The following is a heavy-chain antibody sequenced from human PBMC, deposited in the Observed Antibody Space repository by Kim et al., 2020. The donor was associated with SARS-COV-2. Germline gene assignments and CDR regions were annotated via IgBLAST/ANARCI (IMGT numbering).Heavy chain of an antibody. V-gene: IGHV1-2*02. J-gene: IGHJ6*02. Sequence: NPNNGGTTYAQKFQGRVTMTRDTSNSTVYMELNRLHSDDTAVYYCAREWDVWGQGTTVTVSS. CDR2: NPNNGGT. CDR3: AREWDV.